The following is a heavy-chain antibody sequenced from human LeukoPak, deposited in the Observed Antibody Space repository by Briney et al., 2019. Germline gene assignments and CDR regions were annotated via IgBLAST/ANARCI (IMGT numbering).Heavy chain of an antibody. CDR2: INERGSER. J-gene: IGHJ4*02. D-gene: IGHD3/OR15-3a*01. CDR3: ARVTWTGVAD. V-gene: IGHV3-7*01. CDR1: GFTFSSDW. Sequence: GGSLRLSCATSGFTFSSDWMNRVRQAPGKGLEWVASINERGSERYYVDSVKGRFTISRDDAKKSVYLQMNSLRAEDTAVYYCARVTWTGVADWGQGTLVTVSS.